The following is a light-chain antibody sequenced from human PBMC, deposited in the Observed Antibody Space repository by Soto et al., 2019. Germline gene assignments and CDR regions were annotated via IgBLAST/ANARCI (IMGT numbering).Light chain of an antibody. J-gene: IGLJ3*02. CDR1: SSDVGSYDV. V-gene: IGLV2-23*02. Sequence: QSALTQPASVSGSPGQSITISCTGTSSDVGSYDVVSWYQQLPGGPPKLIIFKVNERPSGISNRFSGSKSGNTASLTISGLQDEDEADYYCCSYAGYSSLLFGGGTKVTVL. CDR3: CSYAGYSSLL. CDR2: KVN.